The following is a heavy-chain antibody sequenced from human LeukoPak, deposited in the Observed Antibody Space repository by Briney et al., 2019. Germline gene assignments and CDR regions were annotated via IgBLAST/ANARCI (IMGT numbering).Heavy chain of an antibody. V-gene: IGHV3-21*01. D-gene: IGHD2-21*01. CDR2: ISSSSSYI. J-gene: IGHJ5*02. CDR1: GFTFSTYS. Sequence: PGGSLGLSCAASGFTFSTYSMNWVRQAPGKGLEWVSSISSSSSYIYYADSVKGRFTISRDNAKNSLYLQMNSLRAEDTAVYYCANLLCGGDRNNWFDPWGQGTLVTVSS. CDR3: ANLLCGGDRNNWFDP.